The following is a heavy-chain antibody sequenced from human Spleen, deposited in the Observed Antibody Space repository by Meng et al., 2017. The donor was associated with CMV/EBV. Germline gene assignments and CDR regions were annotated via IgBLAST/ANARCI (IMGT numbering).Heavy chain of an antibody. CDR1: GGSFSGYY. CDR3: ARVVLLWFGESFDY. Sequence: QVQLKPWGAGLLKPSETLSLTCAVYGGSFSGYYWSWIRQPPGKGLEWIGEINHSGSTNYNPSLKSRVTISVDTSKNQFSLKLSSVTAADTAVYYCARVVLLWFGESFDYWGQGTLVTVSS. V-gene: IGHV4-34*01. D-gene: IGHD3-10*01. J-gene: IGHJ4*02. CDR2: INHSGST.